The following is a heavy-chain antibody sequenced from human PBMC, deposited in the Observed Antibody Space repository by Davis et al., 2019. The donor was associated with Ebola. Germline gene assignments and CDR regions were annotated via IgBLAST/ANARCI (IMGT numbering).Heavy chain of an antibody. CDR3: VAGRGWLPDF. CDR2: IKQDGSEK. V-gene: IGHV3-7*03. CDR1: GFTFSSYW. J-gene: IGHJ4*02. Sequence: GESLKISCAASGFTFSSYWMSWVRQAPGKGLEWLAIIKQDGSEKYYVDSVKGRFTISRDNAKNSVYLQMNSLRGEDTAVYYCVAGRGWLPDFWGQGTLVAVSS. D-gene: IGHD5-12*01.